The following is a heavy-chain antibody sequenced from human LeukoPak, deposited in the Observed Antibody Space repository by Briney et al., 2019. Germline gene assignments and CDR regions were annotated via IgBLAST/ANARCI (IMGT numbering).Heavy chain of an antibody. CDR1: GFTFSRNS. CDR2: ISSSSSYI. Sequence: PGGSLRLSCAASGFTFSRNSMNWVRQAPGKGLEWVSSISSSSSYIYYADSVKGRFTISRDNAKNSLYLQMNSLRAEDTAVYYCASASSNYAFDIWGQGTMVTVSS. J-gene: IGHJ3*02. D-gene: IGHD6-13*01. CDR3: ASASSNYAFDI. V-gene: IGHV3-21*01.